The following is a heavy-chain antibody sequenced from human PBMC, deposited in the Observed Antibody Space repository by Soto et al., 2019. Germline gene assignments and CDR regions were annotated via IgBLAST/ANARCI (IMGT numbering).Heavy chain of an antibody. CDR2: IYDSGST. Sequence: LSLTCTVSGGSISSYYWSWIRQPPGKGLEWIGYIYDSGSTNSKPSLQNRVTISVDTSKNQFSLKLRAVTAADTATYYCARARISMVREVIKYNMDVWGQGTTVTVSS. D-gene: IGHD3-10*01. J-gene: IGHJ6*02. CDR1: GGSISSYY. V-gene: IGHV4-59*01. CDR3: ARARISMVREVIKYNMDV.